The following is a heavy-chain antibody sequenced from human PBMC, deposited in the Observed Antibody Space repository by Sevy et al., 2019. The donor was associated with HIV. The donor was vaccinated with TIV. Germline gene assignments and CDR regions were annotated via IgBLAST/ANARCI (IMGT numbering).Heavy chain of an antibody. Sequence: ETLSLTCTVSGGSISSSSYYWGWIRQPPGKGLEWIGSLYSTGSTSYRPSLRSRATVSADTSKNQFNLKLDSVSAADTAVYYCAREPTDDFWSGYEYYYYGMDVWGQGTTVTVSS. J-gene: IGHJ6*02. CDR3: AREPTDDFWSGYEYYYYGMDV. CDR1: GGSISSSSYY. D-gene: IGHD3-3*01. V-gene: IGHV4-39*02. CDR2: LYSTGST.